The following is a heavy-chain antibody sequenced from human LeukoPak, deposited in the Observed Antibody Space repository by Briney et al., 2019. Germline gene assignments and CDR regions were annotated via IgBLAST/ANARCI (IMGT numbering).Heavy chain of an antibody. CDR1: GFTFSSYS. Sequence: GGSLRLSCAASGFTFSSYSMNWVRQAPGKGLEWVSSISSSSSYIYYADSVKGRFTISRDNSRNTLYLELNSLRAEDTSMFFCARPGLGIGAADLGDDAFDVWGQGTMVTVSS. D-gene: IGHD3-16*01. V-gene: IGHV3-21*01. CDR3: ARPGLGIGAADLGDDAFDV. J-gene: IGHJ3*01. CDR2: ISSSSSYI.